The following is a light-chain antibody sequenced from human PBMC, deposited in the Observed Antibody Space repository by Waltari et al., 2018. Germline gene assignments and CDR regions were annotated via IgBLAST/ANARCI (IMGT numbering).Light chain of an antibody. CDR2: GNS. J-gene: IGLJ2*01. CDR3: QSYDSSLSAVV. Sequence: QSVLTQPPSVSGAPGQRVTISCPGSSSNIGAGYDVHWYQQLPGTDPKLLIYGNSHRPSGVPDRFSGSKSGTSASLAITGLQAEDEADYYCQSYDSSLSAVVFGGGTKLTVL. V-gene: IGLV1-40*01. CDR1: SSNIGAGYD.